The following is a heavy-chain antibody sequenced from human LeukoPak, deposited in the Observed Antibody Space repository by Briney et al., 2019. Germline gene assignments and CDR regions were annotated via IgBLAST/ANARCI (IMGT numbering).Heavy chain of an antibody. CDR3: ASPRGDDSGGYYTWYFHH. V-gene: IGHV4-61*02. CDR2: IYTSGST. CDR1: GDSISSGSYY. Sequence: SQTLSLTCSVSGDSISSGSYYWSWIRQPAGKGLEWIGRIYTSGSTNYNPSLKSRVTMSVDTSKNQFSLKLSSVTAADTAVYFCASPRGDDSGGYYTWYFHHWGQGILVTVSS. D-gene: IGHD3-22*01. J-gene: IGHJ1*01.